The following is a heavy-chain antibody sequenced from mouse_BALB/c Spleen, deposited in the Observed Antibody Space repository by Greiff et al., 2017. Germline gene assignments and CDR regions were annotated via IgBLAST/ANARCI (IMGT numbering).Heavy chain of an antibody. J-gene: IGHJ4*01. CDR1: GFTFSSYA. Sequence: EVNLVESGGGLVKPGGSLKLSCAASGFTFSSYAMSWVRQTPEKRLEWVATISSGGSYTYYPDSVKGRFTISRDNAKNTLYLQMSSLRSEDTAMYYCAREVVHYYAMDYWGQGTSVTVSS. D-gene: IGHD1-1*01. CDR3: AREVVHYYAMDY. V-gene: IGHV5-9-3*01. CDR2: ISSGGSYT.